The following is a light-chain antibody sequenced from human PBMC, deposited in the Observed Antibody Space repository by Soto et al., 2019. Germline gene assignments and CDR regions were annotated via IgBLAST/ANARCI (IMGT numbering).Light chain of an antibody. V-gene: IGLV2-14*01. CDR1: NSDVGGYNY. J-gene: IGLJ2*01. Sequence: QAVLTQPASVSGSPGQSITISCTGTNSDVGGYNYVSWYQQHPGKAPKLIIYEVSNRPSGVSNRFSGSKSGNTASLTISGLQAEDEADYYCSSYAGGNKVIFGGGTKLTVL. CDR2: EVS. CDR3: SSYAGGNKVI.